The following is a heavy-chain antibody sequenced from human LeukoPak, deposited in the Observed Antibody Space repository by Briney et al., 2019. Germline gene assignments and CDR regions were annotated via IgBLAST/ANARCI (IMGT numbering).Heavy chain of an antibody. D-gene: IGHD3-9*01. V-gene: IGHV3-21*01. CDR3: ARDVLTGYGD. CDR1: GFTFRRYS. Sequence: GGSLRLSCAASGFTFRRYSMNWVRQAPGKGRGWVSSISSSSSYIYYADSVKGRFTISRDNAKNSLYLQMNSLRAEDTAVYYCARDVLTGYGDWGQGTLVTVSS. J-gene: IGHJ4*02. CDR2: ISSSSSYI.